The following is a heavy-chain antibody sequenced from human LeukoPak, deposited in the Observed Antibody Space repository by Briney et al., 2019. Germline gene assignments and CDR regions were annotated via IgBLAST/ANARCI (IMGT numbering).Heavy chain of an antibody. V-gene: IGHV3-9*01. D-gene: IGHD5-24*01. Sequence: GRSLRLSCAASGFTFDDYAMHWARQAPGKGLEWVSGISWNSGSIGYADSVKGRFTISRDNAKNSLYLQMNSLRVEDTAVYYCAKEGRSLQTYWGQGTLVTVSS. CDR1: GFTFDDYA. CDR3: AKEGRSLQTY. J-gene: IGHJ4*02. CDR2: ISWNSGSI.